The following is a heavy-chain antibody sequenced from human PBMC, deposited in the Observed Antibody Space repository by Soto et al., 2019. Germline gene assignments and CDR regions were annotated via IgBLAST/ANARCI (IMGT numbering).Heavy chain of an antibody. J-gene: IGHJ4*02. Sequence: SETLSLTCTVSGGSISGSSYYRGWIRQPPGKGLEWIGNIYYSGSTYYNPSLKSRVTISVDTSKNQFSLKLSSVTAADTAVYYCMLGSGWKDFDYWGQGTLVIVSS. D-gene: IGHD3-22*01. CDR3: MLGSGWKDFDY. V-gene: IGHV4-39*01. CDR1: GGSISGSSYY. CDR2: IYYSGST.